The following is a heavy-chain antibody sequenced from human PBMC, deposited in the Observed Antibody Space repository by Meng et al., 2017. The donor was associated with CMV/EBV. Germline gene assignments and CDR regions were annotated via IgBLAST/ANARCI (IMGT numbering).Heavy chain of an antibody. D-gene: IGHD6-25*01. CDR3: ARDLSPDSSDYYYGMDV. V-gene: IGHV3-20*04. CDR2: INWNGGST. Sequence: RLSCAASGFTFDDYGMSWVRQAPGKGLEWVSGINWNGGSTGYADSVKGRFTISRDNAKNSLYLQMNSLRAEDTALYYCARDLSPDSSDYYYGMDVWGQGTTVTVSS. CDR1: GFTFDDYG. J-gene: IGHJ6*02.